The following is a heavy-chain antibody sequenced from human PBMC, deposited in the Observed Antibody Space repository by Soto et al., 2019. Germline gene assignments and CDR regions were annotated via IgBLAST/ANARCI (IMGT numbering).Heavy chain of an antibody. J-gene: IGHJ4*02. Sequence: SGPTLVNPTQTLTLTCTFSGFSLSTSGVGVGWIRQPPAKALEWLGIIFWDDDKRYRPSLKRRVSITKDTSKNQLVLTMTNMDPVDTATYYCAHLAWKEMWPRAPVVNWGQGTPVTVSS. D-gene: IGHD1-1*01. CDR1: GFSLSTSGVG. CDR3: AHLAWKEMWPRAPVVN. CDR2: IFWDDDK. V-gene: IGHV2-5*02.